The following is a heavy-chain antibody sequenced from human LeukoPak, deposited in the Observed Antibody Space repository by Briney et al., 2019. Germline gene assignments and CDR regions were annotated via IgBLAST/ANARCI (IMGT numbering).Heavy chain of an antibody. CDR3: AKDRGDFWSGYYTAFYYFDH. Sequence: GGSLRLSCAASGFTFSSYAMSWVRQAPGKGLEWVSGIGGSAGSTYYADSVKGRFTISRDNSKNTLYLQMNSLRAEDTAVYYCAKDRGDFWSGYYTAFYYFDHWGQGTLVTVSS. J-gene: IGHJ4*02. V-gene: IGHV3-23*01. D-gene: IGHD3-3*01. CDR2: IGGSAGST. CDR1: GFTFSSYA.